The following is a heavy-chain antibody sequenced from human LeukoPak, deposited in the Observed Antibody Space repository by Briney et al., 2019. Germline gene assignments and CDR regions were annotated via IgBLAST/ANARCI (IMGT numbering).Heavy chain of an antibody. J-gene: IGHJ4*02. D-gene: IGHD4-17*01. V-gene: IGHV4-34*01. Sequence: PSETLSLTCAVYGGSFSGYYWSWIRQPPGEGLEWIGGIYHSGSTNYNPSLKSRVTISVDKSKNQFSLKLSSVTAADTAVYYCASAVRFWGQGTLVTVSS. CDR1: GGSFSGYY. CDR2: IYHSGST. CDR3: ASAVRF.